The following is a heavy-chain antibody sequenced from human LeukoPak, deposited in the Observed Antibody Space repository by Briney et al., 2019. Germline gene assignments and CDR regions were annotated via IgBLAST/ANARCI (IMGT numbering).Heavy chain of an antibody. D-gene: IGHD3-16*02. CDR3: TRHGYYDYVWGSYRLGSFDY. CDR1: GFTFSGSA. CDR2: IRSKANSYAT. V-gene: IGHV3-73*01. J-gene: IGHJ4*02. Sequence: GGSLKLSCAASGFTFSGSAMHWVRQASGKGLEWVGRIRSKANSYATAYAASMKGRFTISRDDSKNTAYLQMNSLKTEDTAVYYCTRHGYYDYVWGSYRLGSFDYWGQGTLVTVSS.